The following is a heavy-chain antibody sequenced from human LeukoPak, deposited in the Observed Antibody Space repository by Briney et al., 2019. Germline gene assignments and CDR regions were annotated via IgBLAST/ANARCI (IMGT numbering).Heavy chain of an antibody. CDR1: GFTFSSYA. V-gene: IGHV3-30*04. CDR3: ARDPNVVSGYDSVFDY. CDR2: ISYDGSNK. D-gene: IGHD5-12*01. Sequence: PGGSLRLSCAASGFTFSSYAMHWVRQAPGKGLEWVAVISYDGSNKYYADSVKGRFTISRDNSKNTLYLQMNSLRAEDTAVYYCARDPNVVSGYDSVFDYWGQGTLVTVSS. J-gene: IGHJ4*02.